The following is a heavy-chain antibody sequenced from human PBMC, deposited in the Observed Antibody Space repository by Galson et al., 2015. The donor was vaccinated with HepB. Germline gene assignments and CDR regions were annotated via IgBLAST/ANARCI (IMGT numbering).Heavy chain of an antibody. J-gene: IGHJ4*02. Sequence: SVTVSCKASGGTFSSYAISWVRQAPGQGLEWMGGIIPIFGTANYAQKFQGRVTITADKSTSTAYMELSSLRSEDTAVYYCARDGSIAATSYWGQGTLVTVSS. CDR1: GGTFSSYA. CDR2: IIPIFGTA. CDR3: ARDGSIAATSY. D-gene: IGHD6-6*01. V-gene: IGHV1-69*06.